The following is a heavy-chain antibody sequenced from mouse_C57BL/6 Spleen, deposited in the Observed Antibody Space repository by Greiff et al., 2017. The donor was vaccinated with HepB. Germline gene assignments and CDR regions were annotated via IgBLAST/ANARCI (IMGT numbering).Heavy chain of an antibody. D-gene: IGHD2-4*01. J-gene: IGHJ4*01. V-gene: IGHV1-42*01. CDR1: GYSFTGYY. CDR3: ARGYDSPYYAMDY. CDR2: INPSTGGT. Sequence: EVQLQQSGPELVKPGASVKISCKASGYSFTGYYMNWVKQSPEKSLEWIGEINPSTGGTTYNQKFKAKATLTVDKSSSTAYMQLKSLTSEDSAVYYCARGYDSPYYAMDYWGQGTSVTVSS.